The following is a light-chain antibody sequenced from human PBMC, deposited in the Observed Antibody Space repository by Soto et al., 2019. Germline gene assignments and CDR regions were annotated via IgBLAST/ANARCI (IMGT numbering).Light chain of an antibody. V-gene: IGKV3-20*01. CDR2: GAS. CDR1: QSVSSSY. J-gene: IGKJ1*01. CDR3: QQYGDSPWT. Sequence: EVALSQSPVTLSLSPGERATLSCRASQSVSSSYLAWYQQKPGQAPRLLIYGASTRATGLPDRFSGSGSGTDFTLTISRLEPEDFAVYFCQQYGDSPWTFGQGTKVDIK.